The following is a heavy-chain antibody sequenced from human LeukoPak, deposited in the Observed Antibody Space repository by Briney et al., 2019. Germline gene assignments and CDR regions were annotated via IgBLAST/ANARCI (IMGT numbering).Heavy chain of an antibody. CDR3: ASVSSGWSGADY. J-gene: IGHJ4*02. CDR1: GFTFSSYS. Sequence: KPGGSLRLSCAASGFTFSSYSMNWVRQPPGKGLEWIGEINHSGSTNYNPSLKSRVTISVDTSKNQFSLKLSSVTAADTAVYYCASVSSGWSGADYWGQGTLVTVSS. CDR2: INHSGST. V-gene: IGHV4-34*01. D-gene: IGHD6-19*01.